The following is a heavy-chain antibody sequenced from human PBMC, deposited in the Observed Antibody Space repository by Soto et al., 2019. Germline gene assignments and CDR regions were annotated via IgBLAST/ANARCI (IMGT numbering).Heavy chain of an antibody. V-gene: IGHV3-30*18. D-gene: IGHD6-19*01. CDR1: GFAFGVYS. CDR3: AKDRGSSGWNRIYYFYGMDV. CDR2: ISHDGKNK. Sequence: PGGSLRLSCAASGFAFGVYSMQWVRQAPGKGLEWVAVISHDGKNKYYADSVKGRFNFSRDNAKNTLYLQMDRLREEDTAVYYCAKDRGSSGWNRIYYFYGMDVWGQGTTVTVSS. J-gene: IGHJ6*02.